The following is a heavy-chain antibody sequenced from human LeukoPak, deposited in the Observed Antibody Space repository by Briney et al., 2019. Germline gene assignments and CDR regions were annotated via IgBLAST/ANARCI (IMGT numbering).Heavy chain of an antibody. Sequence: SETLSLTCDVSGISINTCCYYWTWIRQPPGKGLEWIGYKYYSGSTRYNSSLRSRLTISLDSSKNQFSLRLTSVTAADTAVYYCARGRSYGFDFDSWGPGTLVIVSS. J-gene: IGHJ4*02. CDR2: KYYSGST. CDR3: ARGRSYGFDFDS. D-gene: IGHD5-18*01. CDR1: GISINTCCYY. V-gene: IGHV4-61*01.